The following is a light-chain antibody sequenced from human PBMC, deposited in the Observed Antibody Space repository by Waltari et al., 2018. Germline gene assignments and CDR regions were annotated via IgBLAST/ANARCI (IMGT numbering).Light chain of an antibody. CDR3: EQYGMSPRT. J-gene: IGKJ1*01. V-gene: IGKV3-20*01. Sequence: TQSPATLSLSPGERATLSCRASQTLSGDFLAGYQQKPGQAPRLVMNTAATRATGTPNRFSGRGSGTEFTLTINGLEPEDFAVYYCEQYGMSPRTFGQGTKVDI. CDR2: TAA. CDR1: QTLSGDF.